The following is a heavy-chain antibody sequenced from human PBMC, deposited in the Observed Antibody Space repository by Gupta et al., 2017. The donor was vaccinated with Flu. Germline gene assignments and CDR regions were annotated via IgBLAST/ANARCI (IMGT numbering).Heavy chain of an antibody. CDR3: AKNRVAGAISYYYGLDV. CDR2: ISASGGRT. J-gene: IGHJ6*02. V-gene: IGHV3-23*01. Sequence: MSWVRQVPGKGLGGVAGISASGGRTYYADSVKGRFTVSRDTSKNTLYLEMNSLTTDDTAIYYCAKNRVAGAISYYYGLDVWGQGTTVTVSS. D-gene: IGHD1-26*01.